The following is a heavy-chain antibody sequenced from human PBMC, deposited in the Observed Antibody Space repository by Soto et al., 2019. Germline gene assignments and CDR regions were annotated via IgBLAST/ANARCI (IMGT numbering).Heavy chain of an antibody. Sequence: SETLSLTCTVSGGSISSGGYYWSWIRQHPGKGLEWIGYIYYSGSTYYNPSLKSRVTISVDTSKNQFSLKLSSVTAADTAVYYCARVRCGGDCFTLGWFDPRGQGTLVTVSS. V-gene: IGHV4-31*03. J-gene: IGHJ5*02. CDR1: GGSISSGGYY. CDR2: IYYSGST. D-gene: IGHD2-21*02. CDR3: ARVRCGGDCFTLGWFDP.